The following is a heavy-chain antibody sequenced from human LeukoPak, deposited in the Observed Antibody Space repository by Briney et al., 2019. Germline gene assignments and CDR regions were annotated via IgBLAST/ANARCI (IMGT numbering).Heavy chain of an antibody. Sequence: SETLSLTCSVSGGSISSYYWSWIRQPAGKGLEWIGRIYTSGSTNYNPSLKSRVTMSVDTSKNQFSLKLSSVTAADTAVYYCARGQWLGHFGPTPFDYWGQGTLVTVSS. CDR2: IYTSGST. J-gene: IGHJ4*02. CDR3: ARGQWLGHFGPTPFDY. V-gene: IGHV4-4*07. D-gene: IGHD6-19*01. CDR1: GGSISSYY.